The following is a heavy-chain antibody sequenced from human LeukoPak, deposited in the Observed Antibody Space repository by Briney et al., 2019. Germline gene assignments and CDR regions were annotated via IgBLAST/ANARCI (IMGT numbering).Heavy chain of an antibody. CDR3: ARVRELYRDY. CDR2: ISSSSSYI. V-gene: IGHV3-21*01. Sequence: GGSLRLSCAASGFTFSSYIMNWVRQAPGKGLEWVSSISSSSSYIYYADSVKGRFTISRDNAKSSVYLQMNRVRAEDTAVYYCARVRELYRDYWGQGTLVTVSS. D-gene: IGHD1-7*01. J-gene: IGHJ4*02. CDR1: GFTFSSYI.